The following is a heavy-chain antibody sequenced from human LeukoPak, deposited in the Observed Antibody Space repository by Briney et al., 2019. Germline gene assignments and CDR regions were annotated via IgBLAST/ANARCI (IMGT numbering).Heavy chain of an antibody. Sequence: GGSLRLSCAVSGFTFSGSAMHWVRQASGKGLEWVGRIRSKANSYATAYAASVKGKFTISRDDSKNTAYLQMNSLKAEDTAVYYCTRSTSGSSSSRFDYWGQGTLVTVSS. J-gene: IGHJ4*02. CDR1: GFTFSGSA. CDR3: TRSTSGSSSSRFDY. CDR2: IRSKANSYAT. D-gene: IGHD2-2*01. V-gene: IGHV3-73*01.